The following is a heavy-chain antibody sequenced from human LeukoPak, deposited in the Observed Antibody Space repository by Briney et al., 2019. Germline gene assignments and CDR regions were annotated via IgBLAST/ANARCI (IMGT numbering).Heavy chain of an antibody. D-gene: IGHD1-20*01. CDR2: IYPGDSDT. Sequence: GESLKISCQGSGYSFTSYWLGWVRQMPGKGLEWMGIIYPGDSDTRYSPSFQGQVTISADKSISTAYLQWSSLKASDIAMYYCAGPITGTNRVDAFDIWGQGTMVTVSS. V-gene: IGHV5-51*01. CDR1: GYSFTSYW. J-gene: IGHJ3*02. CDR3: AGPITGTNRVDAFDI.